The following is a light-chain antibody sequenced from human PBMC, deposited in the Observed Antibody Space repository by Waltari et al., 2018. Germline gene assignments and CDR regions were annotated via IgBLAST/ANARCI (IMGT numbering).Light chain of an antibody. J-gene: IGKJ2*01. Sequence: ASHSLKRTWLVLCHRQSGPAPRLLIYGGSSRAAGIPDRFSGSGSGTDFTLTISRLEPEDSAVYYCQQYESSVMYTFGQGTKVEIK. CDR3: QQYESSVMYT. CDR2: GGS. CDR1: HSLKRTW. V-gene: IGKV3-20*01.